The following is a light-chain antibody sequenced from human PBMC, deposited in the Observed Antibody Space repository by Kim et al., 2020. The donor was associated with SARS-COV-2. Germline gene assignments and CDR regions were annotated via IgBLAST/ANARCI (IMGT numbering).Light chain of an antibody. CDR2: NTN. J-gene: IGLJ3*02. CDR1: TGPVTSDHY. V-gene: IGLV7-46*01. CDR3: LLSYRGARV. Sequence: PGGTVTLTCDSNTGPVTSDHYPFWFQQKPGQAPRTLISNTNTKQSWTPARFSGSLLGGKAALTLSGAQAEDEAEYYCLLSYRGARVFGGGTKLTVL.